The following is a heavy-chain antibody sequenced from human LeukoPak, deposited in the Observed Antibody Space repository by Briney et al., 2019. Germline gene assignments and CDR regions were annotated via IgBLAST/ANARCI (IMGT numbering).Heavy chain of an antibody. V-gene: IGHV1-46*01. CDR3: ASYGSGTYYFDY. J-gene: IGHJ4*02. D-gene: IGHD3-10*01. CDR1: GYTFTTYY. CDR2: INPSGGST. Sequence: ASVGVSSKASGYTFTTYYIHCVRQAPGQGLERMGIINPSGGSTSYTQKFQGRVTITRDTSTSTVYMELSSLRSEDTAVYYCASYGSGTYYFDYWGQGALVTVSS.